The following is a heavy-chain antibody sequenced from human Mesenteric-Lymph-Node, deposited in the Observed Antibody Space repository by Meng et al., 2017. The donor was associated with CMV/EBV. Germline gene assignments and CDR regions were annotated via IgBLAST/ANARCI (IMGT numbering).Heavy chain of an antibody. CDR2: IHWNDDK. V-gene: IGHV2-5*01. J-gene: IGHJ4*02. CDR1: RFSLRTYGVG. D-gene: IGHD3-3*01. Sequence: SRFSLRTYGVGVGWIRQPPGKALEWLALIHWNDDKRYSPSLKSRLTITKDTSKNQVVLTMTNMDPVDRATYYCAHTYYDFWSGYYADWGQGTLVTVSS. CDR3: AHTYYDFWSGYYAD.